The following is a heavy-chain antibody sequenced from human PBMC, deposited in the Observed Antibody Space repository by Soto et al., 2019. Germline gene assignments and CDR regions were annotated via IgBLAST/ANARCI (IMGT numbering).Heavy chain of an antibody. Sequence: EVQLVESGGGLVKPGGSLRLSCAASGFTFSSYSMNWVRQAPGKGLEWVSSISSSSSYIYYADSVKGRFTISRDNAKNSLYLQMNSLRAEDTAVYYCARDLPGQQLVQSYYYGMDVWGQGTTVTVSS. D-gene: IGHD6-13*01. CDR2: ISSSSSYI. J-gene: IGHJ6*02. V-gene: IGHV3-21*01. CDR3: ARDLPGQQLVQSYYYGMDV. CDR1: GFTFSSYS.